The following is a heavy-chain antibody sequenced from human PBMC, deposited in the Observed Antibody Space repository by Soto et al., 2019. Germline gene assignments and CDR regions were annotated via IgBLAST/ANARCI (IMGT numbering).Heavy chain of an antibody. CDR2: INPILDST. Sequence: QAQVVQSGPAMKEPGSSVKVSCRATGIMSSGYGFSWVRQAPGQGLEWVGMINPILDSTHYAQNLQGRVSLSVDKSRDTAYLEVTSLRLEDKAIYFCATMKRARLDSWGRGTVVTVSS. CDR3: ATMKRARLDS. CDR1: GIMSSGYG. V-gene: IGHV1-69*09. D-gene: IGHD6-25*01. J-gene: IGHJ4*02.